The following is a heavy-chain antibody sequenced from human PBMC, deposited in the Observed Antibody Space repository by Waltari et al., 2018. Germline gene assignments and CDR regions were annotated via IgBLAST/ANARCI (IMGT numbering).Heavy chain of an antibody. V-gene: IGHV4-39*07. CDR3: AREVGGSSWSTTPRGDAFDI. CDR1: GDSIGSGYYY. D-gene: IGHD6-13*01. Sequence: QLQLRESGPGLLKPSETLSLTCSVSGDSIGSGYYYWGWIRQAPGKGLEWIGSIYFAGRPYNHPSLKSRLTISVDTSKNQFSLRLSSVTAADTAVYYCAREVGGSSWSTTPRGDAFDIWGQGTMVTVSS. CDR2: IYFAGRP. J-gene: IGHJ3*02.